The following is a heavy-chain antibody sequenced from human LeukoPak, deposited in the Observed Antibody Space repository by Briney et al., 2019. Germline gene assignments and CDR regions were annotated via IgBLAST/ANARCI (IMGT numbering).Heavy chain of an antibody. CDR2: ISAYNGNT. D-gene: IGHD5-12*01. J-gene: IGHJ6*02. Sequence: ASVKVSCKASGYTFTSYGISWVRQAPGQGLEWMGWISAYNGNTNYAQKLQGRVTMTTDTSTSTAYMELRSLRSDDTAVYYCARVGSVDIVATTDYYYYGMDVWGQGTTVTASS. CDR3: ARVGSVDIVATTDYYYYGMDV. CDR1: GYTFTSYG. V-gene: IGHV1-18*01.